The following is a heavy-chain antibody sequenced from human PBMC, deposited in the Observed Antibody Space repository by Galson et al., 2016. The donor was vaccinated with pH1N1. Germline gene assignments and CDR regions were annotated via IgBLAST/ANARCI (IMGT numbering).Heavy chain of an antibody. V-gene: IGHV3-21*05. CDR2: ISNSGAYI. CDR1: GFTFFSSYS. D-gene: IGHD1-26*01. Sequence: SLRLSCAASGFTFFSSYSINWVRQAPGKGLEWVSFISNSGAYIYYADSVKGRFTISRDNAKKSLSLEMNSLRVEDTAIYYCARDSGRHRNYGMDVWGQGTTVTVFS. CDR3: ARDSGRHRNYGMDV. J-gene: IGHJ6*02.